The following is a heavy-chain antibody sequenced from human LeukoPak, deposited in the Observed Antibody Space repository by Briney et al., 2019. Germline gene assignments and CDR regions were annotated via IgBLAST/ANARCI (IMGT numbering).Heavy chain of an antibody. CDR3: AKEGIEGY. CDR2: IWNDAYHQ. V-gene: IGHV3-30*02. J-gene: IGHJ4*02. Sequence: GGSLRLSYAESGLTFSNYGMHWVSHALGRGVGCVVNIWNDAYHQCYGDSANGRFTHSRDNSKNTVDLQMNSLRIEIMAVYYCAKEGIEGYWGQGALVTVSS. CDR1: GLTFSNYG. D-gene: IGHD3-22*01.